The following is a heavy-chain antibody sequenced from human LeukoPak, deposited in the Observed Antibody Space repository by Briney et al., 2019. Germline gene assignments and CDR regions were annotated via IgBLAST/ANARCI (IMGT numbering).Heavy chain of an antibody. D-gene: IGHD5-12*01. CDR3: ARGVDIVATIINFDY. Sequence: PGGSLRLSCAASGFTVSSYAMSWVRHAPGKRREWVSAISGNGGSTYYADSVKGRFTISRDNSKNTLYLQMNSLRAEDTAVYYCARGVDIVATIINFDYWGQGTLVTVSS. J-gene: IGHJ4*02. CDR1: GFTVSSYA. V-gene: IGHV3-23*01. CDR2: ISGNGGST.